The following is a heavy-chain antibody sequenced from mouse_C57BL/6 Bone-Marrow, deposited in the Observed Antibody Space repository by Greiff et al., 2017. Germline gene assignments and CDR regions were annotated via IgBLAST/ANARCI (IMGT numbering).Heavy chain of an antibody. CDR3: ARYDSYYYYWYFDV. Sequence: QVQLKESGAELVRPGTSVKMSCKASGYTFTNYWIGWAKQRPGHGLEWIGDIYPGGGYTNYNEKFKGKATLTADKSSSTAYMQFSSLTSKDSAIYYCARYDSYYYYWYFDVWGTGTTVTVSS. CDR1: GYTFTNYW. D-gene: IGHD1-1*01. V-gene: IGHV1-63*01. J-gene: IGHJ1*03. CDR2: IYPGGGYT.